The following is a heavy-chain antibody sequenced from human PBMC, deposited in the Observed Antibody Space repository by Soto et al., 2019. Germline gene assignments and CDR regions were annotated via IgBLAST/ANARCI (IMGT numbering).Heavy chain of an antibody. D-gene: IGHD6-13*01. CDR1: GFTFSSYW. CDR3: ARVKSSAGIGMDV. J-gene: IGHJ6*04. CDR2: INSDGSST. Sequence: AGSLRLSCAASGFTFSSYWMHWVRQAPGKGLVWVSRINSDGSSTSYADSVKGRFTISRDNAKNTLYLQMNSLRAEDTAVYYCARVKSSAGIGMDVSGSVPTGTLSS. V-gene: IGHV3-74*01.